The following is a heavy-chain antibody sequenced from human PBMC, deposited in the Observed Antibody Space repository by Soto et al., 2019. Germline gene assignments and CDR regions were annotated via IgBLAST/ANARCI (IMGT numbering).Heavy chain of an antibody. CDR1: GFMFSSYV. V-gene: IGHV3-30*18. J-gene: IGHJ6*02. CDR2: ISYDGGKN. CDR3: AKPTFQSGSSFYYYFGLHV. D-gene: IGHD6-6*01. Sequence: GGSLRLSCAASGFMFSSYVLHWVRQAPGKGLEWVALISYDGGKNYYADSVKGRFTTSRNNSKNNLYLQMDGLRAEDTAVYYCAKPTFQSGSSFYYYFGLHVWGQGTTVTVSS.